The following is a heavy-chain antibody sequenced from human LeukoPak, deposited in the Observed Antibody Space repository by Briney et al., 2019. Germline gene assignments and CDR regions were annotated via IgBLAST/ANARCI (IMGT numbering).Heavy chain of an antibody. CDR3: ARSLPTIFGHFDL. CDR1: GFTFSTYS. CDR2: IYSSGST. V-gene: IGHV4-4*08. J-gene: IGHJ2*01. D-gene: IGHD3-9*01. Sequence: GSLRLSCAASGFTFSTYSMNWVRQAPGKGLEWIGRIYSSGSTNYNPSLKSRGTISVDTSRNQFSLKMASVTAADTAVYYCARSLPTIFGHFDLWGRGTLVSVSS.